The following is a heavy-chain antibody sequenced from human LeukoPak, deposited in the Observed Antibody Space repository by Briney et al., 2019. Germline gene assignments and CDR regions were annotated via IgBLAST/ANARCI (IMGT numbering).Heavy chain of an antibody. CDR1: GFTFSSYG. D-gene: IGHD1-26*01. Sequence: GGSLRLSCAASGFTFSSYGMHWVRQAPGKGLEWVAFIRYDGSNKYYADSVKGRFTIPRDNSKNTLYLQMNSLRAEDTAVYYCAKDQGGATHYYMDVWGKGTTVTISS. J-gene: IGHJ6*03. CDR3: AKDQGGATHYYMDV. CDR2: IRYDGSNK. V-gene: IGHV3-30*02.